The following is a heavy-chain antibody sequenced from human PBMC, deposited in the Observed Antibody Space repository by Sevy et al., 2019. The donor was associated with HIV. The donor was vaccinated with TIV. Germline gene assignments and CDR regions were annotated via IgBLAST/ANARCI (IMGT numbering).Heavy chain of an antibody. CDR3: AKEGGGYYYDSSGLFDY. CDR2: ISGSGYLT. V-gene: IGHV3-23*01. Sequence: GGSLRLSCAASGFTFSSYAMSWVRQAPGKGLEWVSAISGSGYLTYYTDSVKGRFTISRDNSKNTLYLQMNSLRAEDTAVDYWAKEGGGYYYDSSGLFDYWGQGTLVTVSS. D-gene: IGHD3-22*01. J-gene: IGHJ4*02. CDR1: GFTFSSYA.